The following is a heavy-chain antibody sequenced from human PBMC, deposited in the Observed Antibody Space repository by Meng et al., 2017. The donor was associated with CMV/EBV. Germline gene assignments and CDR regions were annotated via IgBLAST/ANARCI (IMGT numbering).Heavy chain of an antibody. CDR1: GGSISSSSYY. V-gene: IGHV3-7*04. CDR3: TKDSGRGGHLWFRGVDY. Sequence: ETLSLTCTVSGGSISSSSYYWGWIRQPPGKGLEWVANIKQDGSEKYYVDSVKGRFTISRDNSKNTVNLQMNSLRAEDTAVYYCTKDSGRGGHLWFRGVDYWGHGTLVTVSS. CDR2: IKQDGSEK. J-gene: IGHJ4*01. D-gene: IGHD3-10*01.